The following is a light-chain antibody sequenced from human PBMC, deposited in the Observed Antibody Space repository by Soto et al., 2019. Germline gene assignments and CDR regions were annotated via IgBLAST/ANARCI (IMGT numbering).Light chain of an antibody. CDR2: AAS. Sequence: IQMTQSPSSLSASVGDRVTITCRASQSISSYLNWYQQKPGKAPKLLIYAASSLQSGVPSRFSGSGSGTDFTLTISSLQPEDVATYYCQKYSSAPLTFGGGTKVDIK. CDR1: QSISSY. CDR3: QKYSSAPLT. V-gene: IGKV1-27*01. J-gene: IGKJ4*01.